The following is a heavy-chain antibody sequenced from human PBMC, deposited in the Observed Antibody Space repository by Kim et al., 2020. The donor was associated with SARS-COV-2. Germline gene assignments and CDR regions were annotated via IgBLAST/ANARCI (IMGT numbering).Heavy chain of an antibody. J-gene: IGHJ3*02. CDR2: IYYNGCT. Sequence: SETLSLTCSVSGGSISSRSYYWGCIRQPQGKGLEWLGSIYYNGCTYYNPSLKNRVIILLDTSKNKTSLQLRSVTATDTAVEYCFSGAPVPIMSSFD. CDR3: FSGAPVPIMSSFD. D-gene: IGHD2-15*01. CDR1: GGSISSRSYY. V-gene: IGHV4-39*07.